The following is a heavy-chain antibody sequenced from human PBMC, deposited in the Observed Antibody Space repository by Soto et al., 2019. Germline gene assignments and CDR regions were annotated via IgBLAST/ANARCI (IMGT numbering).Heavy chain of an antibody. CDR3: ARDRARWNGGVYYYGMDV. CDR2: INHSGST. CDR1: GGSFSGYY. J-gene: IGHJ6*02. D-gene: IGHD1-1*01. V-gene: IGHV4-34*01. Sequence: SETLSLTCAVYGGSFSGYYWSWIRQPPGKGLEWIGEINHSGSTNYNPSLKSRVTMSVDTSKNQFSLKLSSVTAADTAVYYCARDRARWNGGVYYYGMDVWSQGTTVTVSS.